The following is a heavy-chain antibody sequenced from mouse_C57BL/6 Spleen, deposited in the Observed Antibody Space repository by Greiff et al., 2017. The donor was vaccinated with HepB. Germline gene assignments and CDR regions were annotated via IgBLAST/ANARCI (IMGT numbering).Heavy chain of an antibody. CDR1: GYTFTSYW. J-gene: IGHJ3*01. CDR2: IDPSDSET. V-gene: IGHV1-52*01. CDR3: ASPLYYGSSLAY. Sequence: VQLQQPGAELVRPGSSVKLSCKASGYTFTSYWMHWVKQRPIQGLEWIGNIDPSDSETHSNQKFKDKATLTVDKSSSTAYMQSSSLTSEDSAVYYCASPLYYGSSLAYWGQGTLVTVSA. D-gene: IGHD1-1*01.